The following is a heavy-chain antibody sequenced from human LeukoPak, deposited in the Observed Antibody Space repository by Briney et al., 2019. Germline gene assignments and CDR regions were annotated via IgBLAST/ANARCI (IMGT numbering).Heavy chain of an antibody. Sequence: ASVKVSCKASGYTFTGYYMHWVRQAPGQGLEWMGRINPNSGGTNYAQKFQGRVTMTRDTSISTAYMELSRLRSDDTAVYYCARDCSSTSCYDYWGQGTLATVSS. D-gene: IGHD2-2*01. CDR3: ARDCSSTSCYDY. CDR2: INPNSGGT. J-gene: IGHJ4*02. CDR1: GYTFTGYY. V-gene: IGHV1-2*06.